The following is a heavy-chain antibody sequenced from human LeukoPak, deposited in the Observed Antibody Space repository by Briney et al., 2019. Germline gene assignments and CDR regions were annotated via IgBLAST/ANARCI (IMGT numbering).Heavy chain of an antibody. Sequence: RSETLSLTCTVSGGSISSSSYYWGWIRQPPGKGLEWIGSIYYSGSTYYNPSLKSRVTISVDTSKNQFSLKLSSVTAADTAVYYCAREYYDILTGYYSNYYYYYMDVWGKGTTVTVSS. CDR2: IYYSGST. CDR3: AREYYDILTGYYSNYYYYYMDV. CDR1: GGSISSSSYY. D-gene: IGHD3-9*01. J-gene: IGHJ6*03. V-gene: IGHV4-39*02.